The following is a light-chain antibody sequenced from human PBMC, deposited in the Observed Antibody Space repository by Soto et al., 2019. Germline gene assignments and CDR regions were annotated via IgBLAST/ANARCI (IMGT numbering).Light chain of an antibody. J-gene: IGLJ1*01. Sequence: QSVLTQPASVSGSPGQSIAISCIGVRTDGDGHDYVSWYQQHPGQAPQLIIYDVYNRPSGVSDRFSGSKSGNTASLIISGLQAEDEADYFCNSYTASSPFYVFGAGTMVTVL. CDR1: RTDGDGHDY. CDR3: NSYTASSPFYV. CDR2: DVY. V-gene: IGLV2-14*03.